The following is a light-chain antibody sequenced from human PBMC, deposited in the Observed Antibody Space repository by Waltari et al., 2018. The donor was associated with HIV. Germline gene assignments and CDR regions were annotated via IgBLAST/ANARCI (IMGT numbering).Light chain of an antibody. V-gene: IGKV1-12*01. Sequence: DIQMTQSPSSVSASAGDSVTITCRASQDIGRWLAWYQQKPGKAPKLLIHTASSLQSGVPSRFSGSGSGTDFTLTISSLQPEDFETYYCQQAKSFPFTFGPGTKVHIK. CDR2: TAS. CDR3: QQAKSFPFT. CDR1: QDIGRW. J-gene: IGKJ3*01.